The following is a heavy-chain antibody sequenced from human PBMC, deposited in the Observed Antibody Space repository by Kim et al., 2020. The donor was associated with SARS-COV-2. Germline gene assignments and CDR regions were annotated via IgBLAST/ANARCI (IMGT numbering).Heavy chain of an antibody. Sequence: GGSLRLSCSASGFTFSSYAMHWVRQAPGKGLEYVSHISSNGLNTYYADSVKGRFTISRDISKNTLYLQMSSLTTEDTAVYYCVKDEPYSGGWYGDYWGQGTLLTVSS. D-gene: IGHD6-19*01. J-gene: IGHJ4*02. CDR2: ISSNGLNT. CDR1: GFTFSSYA. V-gene: IGHV3-64D*06. CDR3: VKDEPYSGGWYGDY.